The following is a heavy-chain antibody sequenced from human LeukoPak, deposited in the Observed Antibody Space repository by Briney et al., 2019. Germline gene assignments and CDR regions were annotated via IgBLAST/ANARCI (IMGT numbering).Heavy chain of an antibody. V-gene: IGHV3-7*03. Sequence: GGSLRLSCAASGFIFSSYWMTWVRQAPGKGLEWVANIKEDGSEKYYMDSVKGRFTISRDNAKNSLYLQMNSLRAEDTAVYYCAKGGKWDVTPFDYWGQGTLVTVSS. CDR1: GFIFSSYW. D-gene: IGHD1-26*01. CDR3: AKGGKWDVTPFDY. J-gene: IGHJ4*02. CDR2: IKEDGSEK.